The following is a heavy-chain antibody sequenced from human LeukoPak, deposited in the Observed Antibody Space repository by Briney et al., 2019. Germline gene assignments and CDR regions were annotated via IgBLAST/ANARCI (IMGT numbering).Heavy chain of an antibody. J-gene: IGHJ4*02. CDR3: ARAGFGIDY. Sequence: SETLSLTCIVSGGFISSGDYSWTWIRQPPGKGLEWIGYIYYSGSTYYNPSLKSRVSISVDTSKSQFSLKLSSVTAADTAVYYCARAGFGIDYWGQGTLVTVSS. V-gene: IGHV4-30-4*08. D-gene: IGHD3-10*01. CDR1: GGFISSGDYS. CDR2: IYYSGST.